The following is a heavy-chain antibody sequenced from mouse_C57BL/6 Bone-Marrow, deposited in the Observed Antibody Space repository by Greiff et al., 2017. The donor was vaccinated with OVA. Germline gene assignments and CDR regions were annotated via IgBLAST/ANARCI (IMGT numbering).Heavy chain of an antibody. D-gene: IGHD1-1*01. Sequence: VQLKESGPELVKPGASVKLSCKASGYTFTSYDINWVKQRPGQGLEWIGWIYPRDGSTKYNEKFKGKATLTVDTSSSTAYMELHSLTSEDSAVYFCARSVITTVVATDAMDYWGQGTSVTVSS. V-gene: IGHV1-85*01. CDR3: ARSVITTVVATDAMDY. CDR1: GYTFTSYD. CDR2: IYPRDGST. J-gene: IGHJ4*01.